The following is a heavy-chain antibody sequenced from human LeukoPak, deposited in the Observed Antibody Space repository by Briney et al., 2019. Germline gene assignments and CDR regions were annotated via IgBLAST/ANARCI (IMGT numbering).Heavy chain of an antibody. CDR2: IIPIFGTA. V-gene: IGHV1-69*13. Sequence: GASVKVSCKASGGTFSSYAISWVRQAPGQGLEWMGGIIPIFGTANYAQKFQGRVTITADESTSTAYMELRSLRSDDTAVYYCARVYDYYDSSGFDPWGQGTLVTVSS. D-gene: IGHD3-22*01. J-gene: IGHJ5*02. CDR3: ARVYDYYDSSGFDP. CDR1: GGTFSSYA.